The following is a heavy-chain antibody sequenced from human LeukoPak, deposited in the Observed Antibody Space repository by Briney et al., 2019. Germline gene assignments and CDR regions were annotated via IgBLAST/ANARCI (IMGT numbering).Heavy chain of an antibody. CDR3: AREDYYDSSGYYFFDY. V-gene: IGHV4-59*01. CDR1: GGSISSYY. CDR2: IYYSGST. Sequence: SETLSLTCTVSGGSISSYYWSWIRQPPGKGLEWIGYIYYSGSTNYNPSLKSRVIISVDTSKNQFSLKLSSVTAADTAVYYCAREDYYDSSGYYFFDYWGQGTLVTVSS. D-gene: IGHD3-22*01. J-gene: IGHJ4*02.